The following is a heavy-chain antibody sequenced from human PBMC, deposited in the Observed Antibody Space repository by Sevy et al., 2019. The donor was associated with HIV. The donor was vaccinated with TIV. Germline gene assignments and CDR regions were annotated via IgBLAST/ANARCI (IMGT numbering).Heavy chain of an antibody. CDR3: ARHLHFYGIDV. CDR2: ISYSGST. Sequence: SETLSLTCTVSGGSISSDSFLWGWIRQTPGEGLSWIGSISYSGSTYYDPSLKSRITVDVDTSKKQFSLELRSVTAADTAMYHCARHLHFYGIDVWGPGTTVTVSS. J-gene: IGHJ6*02. CDR1: GGSISSDSFL. D-gene: IGHD3-3*02. V-gene: IGHV4-39*01.